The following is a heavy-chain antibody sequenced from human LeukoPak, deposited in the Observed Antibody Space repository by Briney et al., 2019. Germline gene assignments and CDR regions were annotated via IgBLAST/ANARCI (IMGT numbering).Heavy chain of an antibody. J-gene: IGHJ6*03. CDR2: FDPEDGET. Sequence: ASVKVSCKVSGYTLTELSMHWVRQAPGKGLEWMGGFDPEDGETIYAQKFQGRVTMTEDTSTSTAYMELRSLRSDDAAIYYCARRKGGYCSSSSCRYYYSYYYMDVWGKGTTVTISS. V-gene: IGHV1-24*01. CDR1: GYTLTELS. D-gene: IGHD2-15*01. CDR3: ARRKGGYCSSSSCRYYYSYYYMDV.